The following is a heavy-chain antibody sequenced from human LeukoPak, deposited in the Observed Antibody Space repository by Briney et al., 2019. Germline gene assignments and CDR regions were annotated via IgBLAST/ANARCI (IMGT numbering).Heavy chain of an antibody. CDR2: ISGSGAGT. CDR1: GFFVSNNY. D-gene: IGHD4-17*01. Sequence: GGSLRLSCAASGFFVSNNYMSWVRQAPGKGLEWVSAISGSGAGTYYADSVNGRFTISRDNSNNALYLQMNSLRADDTAIYYCAKIEGTGDYGDGSYFDSWDQGTLVSVSS. CDR3: AKIEGTGDYGDGSYFDS. V-gene: IGHV3-23*01. J-gene: IGHJ4*02.